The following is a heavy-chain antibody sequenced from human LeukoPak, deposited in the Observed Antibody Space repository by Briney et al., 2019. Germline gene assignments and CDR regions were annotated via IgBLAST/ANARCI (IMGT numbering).Heavy chain of an antibody. D-gene: IGHD6-19*01. CDR1: GGSISSSSYY. Sequence: PSETLSLTCTVSGGSISSSSYYWGWIRQPPGKGLEWIGSIYYSGSTYYNPSLKSRVTISVDTSKNQFSLKLSSVTAADTAVYYCANSVAGHNWFDPWGQGTLSPSPQ. CDR3: ANSVAGHNWFDP. J-gene: IGHJ5*02. CDR2: IYYSGST. V-gene: IGHV4-39*01.